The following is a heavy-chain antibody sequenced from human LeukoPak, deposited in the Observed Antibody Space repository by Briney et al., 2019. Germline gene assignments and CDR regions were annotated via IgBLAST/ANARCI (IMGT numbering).Heavy chain of an antibody. CDR2: INSDGSST. V-gene: IGHV3-74*01. CDR3: ARGYCSSTSCPMGYFDY. CDR1: GFTFSSYW. Sequence: GGSLRLSCAASGFTFSSYWMHWVRQAPGKGLVWVSRINSDGSSTSYADSVKGRFTISRDNAKNTLYLQMNSLRAEDTAVYYCARGYCSSTSCPMGYFDYWGQGTLVTVSS. J-gene: IGHJ4*02. D-gene: IGHD2-2*01.